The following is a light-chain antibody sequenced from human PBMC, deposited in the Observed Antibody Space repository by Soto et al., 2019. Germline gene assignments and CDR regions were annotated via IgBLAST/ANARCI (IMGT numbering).Light chain of an antibody. J-gene: IGKJ1*01. CDR1: QGVSSSY. CDR3: QQRSNWWWT. V-gene: IGKV3D-20*02. CDR2: GAS. Sequence: ELVLTQSPGTLSLSPGERATLSCRASQGVSSSYLAWYHQKPGQPPRLLMYGASNRATGIPARFSGSGSGTDLTITISSLEPEDFEVYYCQQRSNWWWTFGQGTKVDIK.